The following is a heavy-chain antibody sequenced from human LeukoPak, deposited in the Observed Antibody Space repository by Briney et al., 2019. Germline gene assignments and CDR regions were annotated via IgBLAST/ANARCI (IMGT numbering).Heavy chain of an antibody. J-gene: IGHJ4*02. D-gene: IGHD3-22*01. Sequence: SETLSLTCTVSGGSINSYYWSWIRQPPGKGLQYIGYIYYSGSTNYNPSHKSRVTISVDTSKNQFSLKLTSVTAADTAVYYCAREYYGSSGYYNDYWGQGALVTVSS. CDR2: IYYSGST. V-gene: IGHV4-59*01. CDR1: GGSINSYY. CDR3: AREYYGSSGYYNDY.